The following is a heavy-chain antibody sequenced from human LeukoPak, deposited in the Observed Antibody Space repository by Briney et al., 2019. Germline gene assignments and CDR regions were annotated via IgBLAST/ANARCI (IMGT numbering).Heavy chain of an antibody. D-gene: IGHD5-24*01. V-gene: IGHV4-34*01. CDR1: GGSFSGYN. CDR3: ARGVYTGMSTIMGHFDC. Sequence: PSETLSLTCAVFGGSFSGYNWNWLRQSPRTGLEWIGEINDSGSTKYNPSLRSRVTISLGTSKNQFSLKLTSVTAADTAVYYCARGVYTGMSTIMGHFDCWGRGTLVTVSS. CDR2: INDSGST. J-gene: IGHJ4*02.